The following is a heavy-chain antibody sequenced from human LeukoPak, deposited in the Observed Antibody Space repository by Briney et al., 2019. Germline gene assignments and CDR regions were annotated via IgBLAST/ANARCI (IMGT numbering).Heavy chain of an antibody. CDR1: GFTFPYYD. CDR3: ARDYRSGAPDYLDS. D-gene: IGHD1-14*01. CDR2: ISGGGDIT. V-gene: IGHV3-30-3*01. Sequence: GGSLRLSCAASGFTFPYYDIHWVRQAPGKGLEWVAVISGGGDITIYADSVKDRFTISRDNSKSTMYLEVNSLTVDDTAVYYCARDYRSGAPDYLDSWGQGTLVTVSS. J-gene: IGHJ4*02.